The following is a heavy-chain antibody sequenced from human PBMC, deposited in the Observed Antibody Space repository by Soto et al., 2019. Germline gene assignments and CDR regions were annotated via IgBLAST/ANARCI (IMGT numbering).Heavy chain of an antibody. Sequence: EVQLVESGGGLVKPGGSLRLSCGACGITFSGYSMHWVRQAPGRGLEWVASISSSSSYMYYADSVKGRFTISRDNAKNSLYLQMNSLRAEDTAVYYCARGDDWNGNYFDYWGQGTLVTVSS. CDR1: GITFSGYS. V-gene: IGHV3-21*01. CDR2: ISSSSSYM. D-gene: IGHD1-1*01. J-gene: IGHJ4*02. CDR3: ARGDDWNGNYFDY.